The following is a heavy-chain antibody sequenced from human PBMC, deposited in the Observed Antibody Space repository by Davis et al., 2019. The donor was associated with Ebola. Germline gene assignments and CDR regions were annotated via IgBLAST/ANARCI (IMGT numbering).Heavy chain of an antibody. V-gene: IGHV3-64D*08. Sequence: PGGSLRLSCSASGFTFSSYAMHWVRQAPGKGLEYVSAISSNGGSTYYADSVKGRFTISRDNSKNTLYLQMSSLRAEDTAVYYCVKDHSSWYIPELFGFDYWGQGTLVTVSS. CDR3: VKDHSSWYIPELFGFDY. D-gene: IGHD6-13*01. CDR1: GFTFSSYA. J-gene: IGHJ4*02. CDR2: ISSNGGST.